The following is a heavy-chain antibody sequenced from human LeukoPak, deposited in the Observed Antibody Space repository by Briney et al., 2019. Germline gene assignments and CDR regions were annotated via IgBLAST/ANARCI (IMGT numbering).Heavy chain of an antibody. CDR1: GGSISSYY. J-gene: IGHJ6*02. CDR3: ARAGYDFWSGYYMRYGMEV. CDR2: IYYSGST. V-gene: IGHV4-59*01. D-gene: IGHD3-3*01. Sequence: PSETLSLTCTVSGGSISSYYWSWIRQPPGKGLEWIGYIYYSGSTNYNPSLKSRVTISVDTSKNQFSLKLSSVTAADTAVYYCARAGYDFWSGYYMRYGMEVWGQGTTVTVSS.